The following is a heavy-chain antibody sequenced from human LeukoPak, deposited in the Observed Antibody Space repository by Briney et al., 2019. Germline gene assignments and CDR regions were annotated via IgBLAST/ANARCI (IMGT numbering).Heavy chain of an antibody. CDR2: IYPGDSNI. D-gene: IGHD3-10*01. V-gene: IGHV5-51*01. J-gene: IGHJ4*02. Sequence: GESLKISCQGSGYNFDSYWIGWVRQMPGKGLEWMGIIYPGDSNIRYNPSFQGQVTFSVDKSITTAYLQWSSLKTSDTALYYCARSADDFGSGTYYKLWWADYWGQGTLVTVSS. CDR3: ARSADDFGSGTYYKLWWADY. CDR1: GYNFDSYW.